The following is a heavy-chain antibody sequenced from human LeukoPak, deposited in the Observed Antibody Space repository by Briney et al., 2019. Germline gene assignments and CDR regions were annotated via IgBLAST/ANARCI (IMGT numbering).Heavy chain of an antibody. Sequence: SETLSLTCTVSGYSISSGYYWGWIRQPPGKGLEWIGSIYYSGSTYYNPSLKSRVTISVDTSKNQFSLKLSSVTAADTAVYYCARGDSDRLYYDFWSDGQENWFDPWGQGTLVTVSS. J-gene: IGHJ5*02. CDR3: ARGDSDRLYYDFWSDGQENWFDP. V-gene: IGHV4-38-2*02. CDR1: GYSISSGYY. CDR2: IYYSGST. D-gene: IGHD3-3*01.